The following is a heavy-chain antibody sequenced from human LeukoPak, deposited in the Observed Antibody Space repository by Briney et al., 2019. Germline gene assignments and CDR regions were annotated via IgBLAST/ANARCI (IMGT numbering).Heavy chain of an antibody. CDR3: AKAHWGYCSSTSCPRFDP. J-gene: IGHJ5*02. V-gene: IGHV3-23*01. D-gene: IGHD2-2*01. Sequence: GGSVSLSCASSIFTLSSLAMRWVRQAPARGREWVAAIRGGGGSTYCGDCVKGRFTISRDNSQNTLYLQMNSLRAEDTAVYYCAKAHWGYCSSTSCPRFDPWGQGTLVTVSS. CDR2: IRGGGGST. CDR1: IFTLSSLA.